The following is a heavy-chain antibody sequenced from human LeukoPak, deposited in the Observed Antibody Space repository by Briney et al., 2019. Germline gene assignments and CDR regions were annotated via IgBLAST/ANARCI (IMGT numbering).Heavy chain of an antibody. CDR2: ITNSGGST. D-gene: IGHD6-6*01. J-gene: IGHJ4*02. CDR1: GFTFSNNA. V-gene: IGHV3-23*01. CDR3: AKTTGEYSSSSVGY. Sequence: GGSLRLSCAASGFTFSNNAMGWVRQAPGKGLEWVSTITNSGGSTYYVDSVKGRFTISRDNSKNTLYLQMNSLRAEDTAVYYCAKTTGEYSSSSVGYWGQGTLVTVSS.